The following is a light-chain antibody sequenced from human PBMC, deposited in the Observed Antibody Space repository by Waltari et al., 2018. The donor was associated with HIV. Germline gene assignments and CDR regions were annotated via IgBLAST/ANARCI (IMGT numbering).Light chain of an antibody. CDR2: GAS. Sequence: DIVLTQSPGTLSLSQGERATLSCRASQIISNNFLAWYQQRPGQAPRLLIFGASSRASGIPDRFSGSGSGTDFTLTISRLEPEDFAVYYCQQYGTSPDTFGQGTKLEIK. V-gene: IGKV3-20*01. J-gene: IGKJ2*01. CDR3: QQYGTSPDT. CDR1: QIISNNF.